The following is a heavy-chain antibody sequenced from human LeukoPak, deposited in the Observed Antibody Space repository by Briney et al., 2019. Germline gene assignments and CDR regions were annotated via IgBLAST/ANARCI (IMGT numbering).Heavy chain of an antibody. Sequence: GGSLRLSCAASGFTFSSYAMSWVRQAPGKGLEWVAFIRYDGINEYYADSVKGRFTISRDNSKNTLYLQINSLRAEDTAVYYCAKDKWQTQPDAFDIWGQGTMVTVSS. CDR1: GFTFSSYA. CDR2: IRYDGINE. V-gene: IGHV3-30*02. D-gene: IGHD5-12*01. CDR3: AKDKWQTQPDAFDI. J-gene: IGHJ3*02.